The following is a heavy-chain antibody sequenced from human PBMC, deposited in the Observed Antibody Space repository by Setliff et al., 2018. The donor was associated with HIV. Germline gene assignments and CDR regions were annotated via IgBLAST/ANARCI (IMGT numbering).Heavy chain of an antibody. V-gene: IGHV4-38-2*01. CDR1: GYSLTSGYY. D-gene: IGHD3-22*01. CDR2: IHDSGRT. Sequence: SETLSLTCGVSGYSLTSGYYWGWIRQPPGKGLEWIGSIHDSGRTYYNPSLKSRVTISLDTSRNQFSLKLRSVTAADTAVYYCARRGDSSGYYDAFDVWGQGTKVTVSS. CDR3: ARRGDSSGYYDAFDV. J-gene: IGHJ3*01.